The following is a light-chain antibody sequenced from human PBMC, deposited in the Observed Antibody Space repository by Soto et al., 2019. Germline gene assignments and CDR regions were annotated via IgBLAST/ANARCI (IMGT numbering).Light chain of an antibody. Sequence: DIQLTQSPSFLSASVGDRVTITCRASQGISSYLAWYQQTPGKAPKLLIYASSTLQSGVPSRFSSSGSVTEFTLTISSLQPEDFATYYFQQLITFPLTFGQGTRLDI. CDR2: ASS. J-gene: IGKJ5*01. CDR3: QQLITFPLT. V-gene: IGKV1-9*01. CDR1: QGISSY.